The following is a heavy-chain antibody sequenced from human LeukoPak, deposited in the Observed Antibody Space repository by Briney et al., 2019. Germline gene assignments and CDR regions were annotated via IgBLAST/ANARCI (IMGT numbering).Heavy chain of an antibody. Sequence: GESLRLSCAASGFTFSSYAMHWVRQAPGKGLEWVAVISYDGSNKYYADSVRGRFTISRDNSKNTLYLQMNSLRAEDTAVYYCARSSDYGDYSNLFDYWGQGTLVTVSS. V-gene: IGHV3-30-3*01. CDR1: GFTFSSYA. D-gene: IGHD4-17*01. CDR2: ISYDGSNK. J-gene: IGHJ4*02. CDR3: ARSSDYGDYSNLFDY.